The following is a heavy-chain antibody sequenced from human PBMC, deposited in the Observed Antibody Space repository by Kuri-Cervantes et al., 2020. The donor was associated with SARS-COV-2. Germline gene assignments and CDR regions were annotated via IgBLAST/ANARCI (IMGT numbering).Heavy chain of an antibody. CDR2: IYYSGST. V-gene: IGHV4-59*05. D-gene: IGHD6-13*01. J-gene: IGHJ4*02. Sequence: SETLSLTCSVSGGSMGNYYWSWIRQPPGKGLEWIGSIYYSGSTYYNPSLKSRVTISVDTSKNQFSLKLSSVTAADTAVYYCARVRVGSSRPVDYWGQGTLVTVSS. CDR3: ARVRVGSSRPVDY. CDR1: GGSMGNYY.